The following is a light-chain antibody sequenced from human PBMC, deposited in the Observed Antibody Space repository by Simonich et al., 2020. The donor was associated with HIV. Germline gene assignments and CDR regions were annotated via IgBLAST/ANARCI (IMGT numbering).Light chain of an antibody. Sequence: EIVMTQSPATLSVSPVEKATLSCSASQSVSSNLAWYEQKPGQSPRLLIYGASTRTTCIPARFIGSGSGTEFTLTISSMQSEDFAVYYCQRYNNWPPMTFGGGPKVEIK. CDR1: QSVSSN. CDR2: GAS. CDR3: QRYNNWPPMT. V-gene: IGKV3-15*01. J-gene: IGKJ4*01.